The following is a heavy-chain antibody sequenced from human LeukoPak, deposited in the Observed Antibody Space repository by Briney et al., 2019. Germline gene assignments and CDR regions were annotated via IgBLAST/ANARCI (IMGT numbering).Heavy chain of an antibody. Sequence: PGGSLRLSCAASGFTFSSYEMNWVRQAPGKGLEWVSYISSSGSTIYYADSVKGRFTISRDNAKNSLYLQMNRLRAEDTAVYYCAREVYESCGYGAYYVYYWGQGTLVTVSS. CDR3: AREVYESCGYGAYYVYY. D-gene: IGHD5-12*01. CDR1: GFTFSSYE. CDR2: ISSSGSTI. V-gene: IGHV3-48*03. J-gene: IGHJ4*02.